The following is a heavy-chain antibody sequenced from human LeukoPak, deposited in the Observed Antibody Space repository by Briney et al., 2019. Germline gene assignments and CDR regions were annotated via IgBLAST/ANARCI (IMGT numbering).Heavy chain of an antibody. V-gene: IGHV4-59*08. J-gene: IGHJ4*02. CDR2: IYYSGST. CDR1: GGSISSYY. Sequence: SETLSLTCIVSGGSISSYYWSWIRQPPGKGLEWIGYIYYSGSTNYNPSLKSRITISVDTSKNQFSLKLSSVTAADTAVYYCASGYSYGYFDYWGQGTLVTVSS. D-gene: IGHD5-18*01. CDR3: ASGYSYGYFDY.